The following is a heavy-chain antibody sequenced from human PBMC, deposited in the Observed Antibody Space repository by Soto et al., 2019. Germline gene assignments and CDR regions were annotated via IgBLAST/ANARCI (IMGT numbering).Heavy chain of an antibody. D-gene: IGHD3-3*01. CDR1: GFTFSSYA. CDR2: ISGSGGST. J-gene: IGHJ4*02. CDR3: AKLTLQQDFWSGTANRGFDY. V-gene: IGHV3-23*01. Sequence: EVQLLESGGGLVQPGGSLRLSCAASGFTFSSYAMSWVRQAPGKGLEWVSAISGSGGSTYYADSVKGRFTISRDNSKNTLYLQMNSLRAEDTAVYYCAKLTLQQDFWSGTANRGFDYWGQGTLVTVSS.